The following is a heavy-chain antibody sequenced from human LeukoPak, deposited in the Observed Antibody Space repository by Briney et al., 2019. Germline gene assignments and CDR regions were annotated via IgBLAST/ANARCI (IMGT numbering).Heavy chain of an antibody. D-gene: IGHD7-27*01. CDR1: GFTFSDYY. V-gene: IGHV3-11*04. CDR2: ISSSGSTI. CDR3: ATSNSNWGFDY. J-gene: IGHJ4*02. Sequence: GGSLRLSCAASGFTFSDYYMSWIRQAPGKGLEWVSYISSSGSTIYYADSVKGRFTISRDNAKNTLYLQMNSLRAEDTAIYYCATSNSNWGFDYWGQGTLVTVSS.